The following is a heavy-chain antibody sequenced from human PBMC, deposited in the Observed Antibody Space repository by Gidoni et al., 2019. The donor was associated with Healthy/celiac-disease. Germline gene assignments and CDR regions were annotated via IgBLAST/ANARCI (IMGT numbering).Heavy chain of an antibody. Sequence: QITLKESGPTLVKPTQTLTLTCTFSGFSLSTSGVGVGWIRQPPGKALEWLALIYWDDDKRYSPSLKSRLTITKDTSKNQVVLTMTNMDPVDTATYYCAHGRGIAARPFLAWFDPWGQGTLVTVSS. D-gene: IGHD6-6*01. V-gene: IGHV2-5*02. J-gene: IGHJ5*02. CDR3: AHGRGIAARPFLAWFDP. CDR1: GFSLSTSGVG. CDR2: IYWDDDK.